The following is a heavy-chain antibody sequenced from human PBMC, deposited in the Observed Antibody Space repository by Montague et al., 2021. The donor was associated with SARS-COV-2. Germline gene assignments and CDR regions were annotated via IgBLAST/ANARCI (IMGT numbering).Heavy chain of an antibody. Sequence: SETLSLTCNVSGDSISSANYQWAWFRQPPGKGLQWVGSISHSGSAYYNPSLKSRLTISEDMSKRLFSLDVESVAVADTAFYYCARQVGDFWTGFYVDSWGQGTLVTVSS. V-gene: IGHV4-39*01. J-gene: IGHJ4*02. CDR3: ARQVGDFWTGFYVDS. CDR2: ISHSGSA. D-gene: IGHD3/OR15-3a*01. CDR1: GDSISSANYQ.